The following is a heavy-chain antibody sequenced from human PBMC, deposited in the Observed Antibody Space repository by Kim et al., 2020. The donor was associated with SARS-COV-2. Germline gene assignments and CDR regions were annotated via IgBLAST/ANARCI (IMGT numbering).Heavy chain of an antibody. CDR1: GFTFSSYA. Sequence: GGSLRLSCAASGFTFSSYAMSWVRQAPGKGLEWVSAISGSGGSTYYADSVKGRFTISRDNSKNTLYLQMNSLRAEDTAVYYCAKARLDYYGSGSYYGEYYFDYWGQGTLVTVSS. J-gene: IGHJ4*02. D-gene: IGHD3-10*01. CDR2: ISGSGGST. V-gene: IGHV3-23*01. CDR3: AKARLDYYGSGSYYGEYYFDY.